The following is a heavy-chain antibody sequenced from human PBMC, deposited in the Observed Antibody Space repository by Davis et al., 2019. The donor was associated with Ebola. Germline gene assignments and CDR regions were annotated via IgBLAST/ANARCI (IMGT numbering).Heavy chain of an antibody. J-gene: IGHJ4*02. CDR2: ITSSSSII. Sequence: PGGSLRLSCAASGFSFSTYSMNWVRQAPGKGLEWISYITSSSSIIYYADSVKGRLTISRDNAKNSLYLQMNSLRDEDTAVYYCAATRYKSGWYPDYWGLGTLVTVSS. V-gene: IGHV3-48*02. CDR3: AATRYKSGWYPDY. CDR1: GFSFSTYS. D-gene: IGHD6-19*01.